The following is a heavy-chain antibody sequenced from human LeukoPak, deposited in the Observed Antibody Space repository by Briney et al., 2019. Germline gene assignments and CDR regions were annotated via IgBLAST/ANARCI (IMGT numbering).Heavy chain of an antibody. D-gene: IGHD6-19*01. CDR2: ISYDGSNK. CDR1: GFTFSSYG. J-gene: IGHJ4*02. V-gene: IGHV3-30*18. Sequence: GGSLRLSCAASGFTFSSYGMHWVRQAPGKGLEWVAVISYDGSNKYYADSVKGRFTISRDNSNTLYLQMNSLGTEDTAVYYCAKDLGFVAVAGFDYWGQGTLVTVSS. CDR3: AKDLGFVAVAGFDY.